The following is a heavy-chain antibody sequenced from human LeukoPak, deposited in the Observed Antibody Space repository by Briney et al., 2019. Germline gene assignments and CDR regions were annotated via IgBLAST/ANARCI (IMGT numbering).Heavy chain of an antibody. CDR2: INTNNGGA. Sequence: ASVKVSCKASGYTFTASYMYWVRQAPGQGPEWVAWINTNNGGAKYAQNLQGRVTVTRDTSISTVYMELNSLRSDDTAVYYCARDLGGSHDYWGQGTLVTASS. V-gene: IGHV1-2*02. CDR3: ARDLGGSHDY. CDR1: GYTFTASY. J-gene: IGHJ4*02. D-gene: IGHD2-15*01.